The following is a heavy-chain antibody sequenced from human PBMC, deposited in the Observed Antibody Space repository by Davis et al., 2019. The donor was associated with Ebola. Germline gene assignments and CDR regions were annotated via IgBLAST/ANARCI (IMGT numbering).Heavy chain of an antibody. D-gene: IGHD3-10*01. V-gene: IGHV3-23*01. CDR2: VDSAGRAT. CDR1: GFTFSSYA. Sequence: GESLKISCAASGFTFSSYAMSWVRQAPGKGLEWVSAVDSAGRATYYADSVKGRFTISRDTSTVYLQMNYLRVEDTAVYYCARIEAYGAGNYFEYWGQGTLVTISS. CDR3: ARIEAYGAGNYFEY. J-gene: IGHJ4*02.